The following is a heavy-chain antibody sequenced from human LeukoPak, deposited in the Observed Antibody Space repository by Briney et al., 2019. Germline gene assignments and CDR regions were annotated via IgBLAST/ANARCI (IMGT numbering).Heavy chain of an antibody. Sequence: SETLSLTCTVSGGSISSYYWSWIRQPPGKGLEWIGYIYYSGSTNYNPSLKSRVTISVDTSKNQFSLKLSSVTAADTAVYYCARDPWARGYYYGMDVWGQGTTVTVSS. CDR1: GGSISSYY. CDR3: ARDPWARGYYYGMDV. V-gene: IGHV4-59*01. J-gene: IGHJ6*02. D-gene: IGHD7-27*01. CDR2: IYYSGST.